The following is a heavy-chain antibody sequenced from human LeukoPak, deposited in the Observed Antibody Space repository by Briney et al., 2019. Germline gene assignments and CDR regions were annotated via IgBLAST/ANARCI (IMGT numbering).Heavy chain of an antibody. CDR1: GFTCSSYT. Sequence: GGSLRLSCAASGFTCSSYTMNWVRQAPGKGLEWVSSVSSSSSSYIYYADSVRGRFTISRDNAKNSLYLQMNSLRAGDAAVYYCARVGSNWSNGHWGQGTLVTVSS. CDR3: ARVGSNWSNGH. V-gene: IGHV3-21*01. CDR2: VSSSSSSYI. J-gene: IGHJ4*02. D-gene: IGHD6-13*01.